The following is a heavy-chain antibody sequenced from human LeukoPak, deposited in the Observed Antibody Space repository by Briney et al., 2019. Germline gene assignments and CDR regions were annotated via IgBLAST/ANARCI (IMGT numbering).Heavy chain of an antibody. D-gene: IGHD3-10*01. CDR1: GFTFSSYS. Sequence: PGGSLRLSCAASGFTFSSYSMNWVRQAPGKGLEWVSSISSSSSYIYYADSVKGRFTISRDNAKNSLYLQMNSLRAEDTAVYYCARDRRGSYYNVAYYYYMDVWGEGTTVTVSS. CDR2: ISSSSSYI. V-gene: IGHV3-21*01. CDR3: ARDRRGSYYNVAYYYYMDV. J-gene: IGHJ6*03.